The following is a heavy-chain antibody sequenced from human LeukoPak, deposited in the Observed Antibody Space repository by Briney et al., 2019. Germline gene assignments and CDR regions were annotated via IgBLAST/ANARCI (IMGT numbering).Heavy chain of an antibody. CDR3: AKGSPEWD. J-gene: IGHJ4*02. Sequence: GGSLRLSCAASGFTFATYPMTWFRQAPGRGLEWVSSFSLSGTYYADSVKGRFTISRDNSKSTLYLQMNSLRAEDTAVYYCAKGSPEWDWGQGAQVTVSS. CDR1: GFTFATYP. CDR2: FSLSGT. D-gene: IGHD2-8*01. V-gene: IGHV3-23*01.